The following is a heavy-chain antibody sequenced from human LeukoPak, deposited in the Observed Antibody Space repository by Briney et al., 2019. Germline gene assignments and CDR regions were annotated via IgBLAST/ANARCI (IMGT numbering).Heavy chain of an antibody. V-gene: IGHV1-2*02. CDR2: INPNSGGT. CDR3: ARDLGYSGYDYLFAFDY. J-gene: IGHJ4*02. D-gene: IGHD5-12*01. CDR1: GYTFTGYY. Sequence: ASVKVSCKASGYTFTGYYMHWVRQAPGQGLEWMGWINPNSGGTNYAQKFQGRVTMTRDTSIGTAYMELSRLRSDDTAVYYCARDLGYSGYDYLFAFDYWGQGTLVTVSS.